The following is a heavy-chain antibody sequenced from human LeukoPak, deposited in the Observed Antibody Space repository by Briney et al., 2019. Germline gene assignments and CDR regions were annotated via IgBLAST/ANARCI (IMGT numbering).Heavy chain of an antibody. CDR3: AREVPTGTKGGAFDI. D-gene: IGHD1-1*01. CDR1: GFTFTDYA. CDR2: ILWNGGET. V-gene: IGHV3-9*01. Sequence: QSGGSLRLSCSISGFTFTDYAVHWVRQVPGKGLEWVSGILWNGGETGYADSVKGRFTISRDKVKNFLYLQMNSLRAEDTAVYYGAREVPTGTKGGAFDIWGQGTMVTVSS. J-gene: IGHJ3*02.